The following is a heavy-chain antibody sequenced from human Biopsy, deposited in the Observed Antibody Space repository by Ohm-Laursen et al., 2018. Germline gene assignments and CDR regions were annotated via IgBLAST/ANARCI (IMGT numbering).Heavy chain of an antibody. V-gene: IGHV4-39*01. J-gene: IGHJ5*02. D-gene: IGHD3-22*01. CDR2: IFYRGST. CDR1: GGSIGSNNYY. Sequence: GTLSLTCTVSGGSIGSNNYYWGWIRQPPGKGLEWIGSIFYRGSTHYKPSLKSRVNISVDTSKNQFSLKLNSVTAADTAVYYCARDYDTSGYYYVSWGQGTLVTVSS. CDR3: ARDYDTSGYYYVS.